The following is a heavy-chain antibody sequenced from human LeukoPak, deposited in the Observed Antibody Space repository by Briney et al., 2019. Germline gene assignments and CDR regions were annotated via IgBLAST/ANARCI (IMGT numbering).Heavy chain of an antibody. Sequence: PGGSLRLSCAASGFTFSSYAMSWVRQPPGKGLEWIGEINHSGSTNYNPSLKSRVTISVDTSKNQFSLKLSSVTAADTAVYYCARVRGTVTTPREGAFDIWGQGTMVTVSS. CDR3: ARVRGTVTTPREGAFDI. CDR1: GFTFSSYA. D-gene: IGHD4-17*01. CDR2: INHSGST. J-gene: IGHJ3*02. V-gene: IGHV4-34*01.